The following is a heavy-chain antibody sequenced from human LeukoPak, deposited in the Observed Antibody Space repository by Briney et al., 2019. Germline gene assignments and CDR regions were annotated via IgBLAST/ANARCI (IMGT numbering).Heavy chain of an antibody. CDR1: GGSFSNGIYY. D-gene: IGHD2-8*01. Sequence: PSETLSLTCTVSGGSFSNGIYYWSWIRQPPGKGLEWIGYIYYSGSINYNPSLKSRVTISMDTSKNQFSLKLSSVTAADTAVYYCARAYGISAHFFDSWGQGTLVTVSS. CDR2: IYYSGSI. J-gene: IGHJ4*02. V-gene: IGHV4-61*01. CDR3: ARAYGISAHFFDS.